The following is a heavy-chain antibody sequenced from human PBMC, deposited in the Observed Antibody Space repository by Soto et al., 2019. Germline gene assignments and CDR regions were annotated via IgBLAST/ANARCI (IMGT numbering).Heavy chain of an antibody. CDR2: IKQDGSEK. CDR1: GFTFSAYW. Sequence: EVHLVESGGDLVQPGGSLRLSCAASGFTFSAYWMQWVRQAPGKGLEWVAIIKQDGSEKYYVDSVTGRFTISRDNAKNSLYLQMSSLRAEDRVMYYCLGSRGWLFDYWGQGTLVTVSS. J-gene: IGHJ4*02. D-gene: IGHD1-26*01. V-gene: IGHV3-7*05. CDR3: LGSRGWLFDY.